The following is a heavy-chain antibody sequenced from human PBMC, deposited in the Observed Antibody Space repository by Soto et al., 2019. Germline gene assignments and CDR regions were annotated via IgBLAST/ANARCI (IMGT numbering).Heavy chain of an antibody. CDR1: GDTFTSYY. D-gene: IGHD3-3*01. Sequence: ASVKVSCKAPGDTFTSYYLNWVRQAPGQGLEWMGVINPHGGSTKYAQKFQGRITMTRDTSRNTVYIELSSLRSDDTAIYYCARSSGGNFGIIIEGSNWFDPWGQGTLVTVSS. V-gene: IGHV1-46*01. CDR3: ARSSGGNFGIIIEGSNWFDP. J-gene: IGHJ5*02. CDR2: INPHGGST.